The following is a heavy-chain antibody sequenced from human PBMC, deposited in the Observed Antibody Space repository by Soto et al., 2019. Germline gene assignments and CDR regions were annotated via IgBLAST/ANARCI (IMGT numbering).Heavy chain of an antibody. Sequence: GGSLRLSCTASGFTFSDYYMSWIRQAPGKGLEWVSYINPSGSVIYYTHSVRGRFTTSRDNAKNSLYLQMNSLGADDTAVYYCVGGGNDYYLSAFDFWGQGAMVTVSS. CDR3: VGGGNDYYLSAFDF. V-gene: IGHV3-11*01. CDR2: INPSGSVI. D-gene: IGHD3-22*01. CDR1: GFTFSDYY. J-gene: IGHJ3*01.